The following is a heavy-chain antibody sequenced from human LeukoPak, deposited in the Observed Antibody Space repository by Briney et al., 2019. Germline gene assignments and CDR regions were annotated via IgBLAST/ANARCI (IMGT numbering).Heavy chain of an antibody. CDR2: IYHSEST. CDR1: GYSISSGYY. Sequence: SETLSLTCAVSGYSISSGYYWGWIRQPPGKGLEWIGSIYHSESTYYNPSLKSRVTISVDTSKNQFSLKLSSVTAADTAVYYCARLGELLPYNWFDPWGQGTLVTVSS. CDR3: ARLGELLPYNWFDP. V-gene: IGHV4-38-2*01. J-gene: IGHJ5*02. D-gene: IGHD2-15*01.